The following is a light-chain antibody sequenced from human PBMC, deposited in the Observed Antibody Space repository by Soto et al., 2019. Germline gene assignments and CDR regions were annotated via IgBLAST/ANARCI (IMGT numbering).Light chain of an antibody. J-gene: IGKJ1*01. CDR2: AAS. CDR3: LQDHDDSWT. CDR1: QSISSY. Sequence: DIQMTQSPSSLSASVGDRVTIPCRASQSISSYLNWYQQKPGKAPKLLIYAASSLLSGVPSRFRGSRSGTEFTLTVSSLQPEDFATYYCLQDHDDSWTFGQGTKVDIK. V-gene: IGKV1-39*01.